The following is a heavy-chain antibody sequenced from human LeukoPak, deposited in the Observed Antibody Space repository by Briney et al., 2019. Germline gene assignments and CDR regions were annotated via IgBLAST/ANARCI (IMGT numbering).Heavy chain of an antibody. CDR1: GFSFSRHA. CDR2: IFDSGAPS. D-gene: IGHD3-16*01. Sequence: GGSLRLSCVASGFSFSRHAMNWVRQAPGKAPEWVSSIFDSGAPSYYADSVKGRFTISRDNSGNTVYLQMENLRAEDSATYYCTKAVGGGRDAYDVRGLGTRVIVSS. V-gene: IGHV3-23*05. J-gene: IGHJ3*01. CDR3: TKAVGGGRDAYDV.